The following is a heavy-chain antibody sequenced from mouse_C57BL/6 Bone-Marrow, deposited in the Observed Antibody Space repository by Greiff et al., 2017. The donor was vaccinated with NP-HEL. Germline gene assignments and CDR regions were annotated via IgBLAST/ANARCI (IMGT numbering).Heavy chain of an antibody. Sequence: VQLQQSGPELVKPGDSVKISCKASGYSFTGYFMNWVMQSHGKSLEWIGRINPYNGDTFYNQKFKGKATLTVDKSSSTAHMELRSLTSEDSAVYNCARSLYVNDGGYWYFDVWGTGTTVTVSS. D-gene: IGHD2-2*01. J-gene: IGHJ1*03. CDR1: GYSFTGYF. V-gene: IGHV1-20*01. CDR2: INPYNGDT. CDR3: ARSLYVNDGGYWYFDV.